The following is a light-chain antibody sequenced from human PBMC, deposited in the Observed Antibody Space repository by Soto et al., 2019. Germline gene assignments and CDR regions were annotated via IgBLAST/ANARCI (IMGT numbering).Light chain of an antibody. V-gene: IGLV2-14*01. Sequence: QSALTQPASVSGSPGQSITISFTGTSSDVGGYNYVSWYQQHPGKAPKLMIYDVSNRPSGVSNRLSGSKSGNTASLTISGLQAEDEADYYCSSYTSSSTLYVFGTGTKVTVL. CDR1: SSDVGGYNY. J-gene: IGLJ1*01. CDR2: DVS. CDR3: SSYTSSSTLYV.